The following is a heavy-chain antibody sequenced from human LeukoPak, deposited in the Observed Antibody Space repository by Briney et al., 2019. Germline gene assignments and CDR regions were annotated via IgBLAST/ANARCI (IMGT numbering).Heavy chain of an antibody. J-gene: IGHJ4*02. D-gene: IGHD3-10*02. CDR2: IIPIFGAA. V-gene: IGHV1-69*05. CDR1: GRTFSRSA. CDR3: ARRGVFGAFDH. Sequence: SSVKVSCKASGRTFSRSAMNWVRQVPGQGLEWMGGIIPIFGAADYAQKFQGRVTITTDESTNTAYMEVSTLTSEDTAVYYCARRGVFGAFDHWGQGTLVTVSS.